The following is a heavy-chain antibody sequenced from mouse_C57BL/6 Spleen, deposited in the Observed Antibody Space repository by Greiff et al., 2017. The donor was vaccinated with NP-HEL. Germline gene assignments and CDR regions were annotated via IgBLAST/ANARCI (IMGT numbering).Heavy chain of an antibody. D-gene: IGHD2-2*01. V-gene: IGHV2-2*01. J-gene: IGHJ3*01. CDR3: ARNRNGYDVGFAY. CDR1: GFSLTSYG. CDR2: IWSGGST. Sequence: VQLQQSGPGLVQPSQSLSITCTVSGFSLTSYGVHWVRQSPGKGLEWLGVIWSGGSTDYNAAFISRRSISKDNSKSQVFFKMTSLQADDPAIYYCARNRNGYDVGFAYWGQGTLVTVSA.